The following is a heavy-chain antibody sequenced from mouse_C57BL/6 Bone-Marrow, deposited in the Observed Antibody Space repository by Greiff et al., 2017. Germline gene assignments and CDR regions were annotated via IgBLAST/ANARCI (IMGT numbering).Heavy chain of an antibody. CDR1: GFSFNTYA. J-gene: IGHJ4*01. V-gene: IGHV10-1*01. D-gene: IGHD5-1*01. CDR3: ERWVPYYYAMDY. Sequence: EVQVVESGGGLVQPKGSLKLSCAASGFSFNTYAMNWVRQAPGKGLEWVARIRSKSNNYATYYANSGKDRFTISRDDAESMLYLQMHNLNTEDTAMYDCERWVPYYYAMDYWGQGTSVTVSS. CDR2: IRSKSNNYAT.